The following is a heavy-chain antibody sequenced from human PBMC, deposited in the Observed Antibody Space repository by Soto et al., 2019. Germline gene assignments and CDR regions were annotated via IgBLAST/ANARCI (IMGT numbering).Heavy chain of an antibody. J-gene: IGHJ4*02. Sequence: QVQLVQSGAEVKKPGASVKVSCKASGYTFTSCGISSVRQAPGQGLEWMGWISPYKGNTNYAQKLQGRVTMTTDTSTSTAYMELRSLRSDDTAVYYCVRDLDGSGSYYTDHWGQGTLVTVSS. D-gene: IGHD3-10*01. CDR2: ISPYKGNT. V-gene: IGHV1-18*01. CDR1: GYTFTSCG. CDR3: VRDLDGSGSYYTDH.